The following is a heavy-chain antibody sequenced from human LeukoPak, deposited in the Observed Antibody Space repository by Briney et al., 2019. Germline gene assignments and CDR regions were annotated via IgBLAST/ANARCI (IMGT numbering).Heavy chain of an antibody. J-gene: IGHJ4*02. CDR1: GFTFSDYY. Sequence: GGSLRPSCAASGFTFSDYYMSWIRQAPGKGLEWVSYISSSGSTIYYADSVKGRFTISRDNAKNSLYLQMNSLRAEDTAVYYCAREDYDSSGYYSYWGQGTLVTVSS. D-gene: IGHD3-22*01. CDR3: AREDYDSSGYYSY. CDR2: ISSSGSTI. V-gene: IGHV3-11*04.